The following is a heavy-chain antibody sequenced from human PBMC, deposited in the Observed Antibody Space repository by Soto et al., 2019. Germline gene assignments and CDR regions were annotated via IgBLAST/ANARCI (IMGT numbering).Heavy chain of an antibody. J-gene: IGHJ5*02. CDR2: INHSGST. CDR1: GGSFSGYY. CDR3: ATGGTARYYDFWSGYPGKDKNWFDP. V-gene: IGHV4-34*01. Sequence: SETLSLTCAVYGGSFSGYYWSWIRQPPGKGLEWIGEINHSGSTNYNPSLKSRVTISVDTSKNQFSLKLSSVTAADTAVYYCATGGTARYYDFWSGYPGKDKNWFDPWGQGTLVTVSS. D-gene: IGHD3-3*01.